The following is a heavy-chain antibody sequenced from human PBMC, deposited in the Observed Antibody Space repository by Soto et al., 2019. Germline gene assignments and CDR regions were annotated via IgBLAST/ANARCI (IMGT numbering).Heavy chain of an antibody. CDR1: GFTFSSYW. V-gene: IGHV3-7*01. J-gene: IGHJ6*02. CDR2: IKQDGSEK. D-gene: IGHD3-3*01. CDR3: ARDATIFGVVIMKYYYYGMDV. Sequence: PVGSLRLSCAASGFTFSSYWMSWVRQAPGKGLEWVANIKQDGSEKYYVDSVKGRFTISRDNAKNSLYLQMNSLRAEDTAVYYCARDATIFGVVIMKYYYYGMDVWGQGTTVTVSS.